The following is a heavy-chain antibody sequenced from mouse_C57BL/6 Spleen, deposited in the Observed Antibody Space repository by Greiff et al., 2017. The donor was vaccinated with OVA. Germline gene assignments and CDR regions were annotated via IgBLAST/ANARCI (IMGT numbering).Heavy chain of an antibody. CDR1: GFNIKDDY. Sequence: EVQLQQSGAELVRPGASVKLSCTASGFNIKDDYMHWVKQRPEQGLEWIGWIDPENGDTEYASKFQGKATITADTSSNTAYLQLSSLTSEDTAVYYCTTGYDSLEGAYAMDYWGQGTSVTVSS. J-gene: IGHJ4*01. CDR3: TTGYDSLEGAYAMDY. CDR2: IDPENGDT. D-gene: IGHD2-4*01. V-gene: IGHV14-4*01.